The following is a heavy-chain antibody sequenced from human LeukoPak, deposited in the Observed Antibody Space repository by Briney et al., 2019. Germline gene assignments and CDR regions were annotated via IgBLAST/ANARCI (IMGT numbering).Heavy chain of an antibody. Sequence: GGSLRLSCAASGFTFSSYSVNWVRQAPGKGLEWVSYISSSSSTIYYADSVKGRFTISGDNAKNSLYLQMNSLRAEDTAVYYCARRGSYHDYWGQGTLVTVSS. CDR1: GFTFSSYS. D-gene: IGHD1-26*01. V-gene: IGHV3-48*01. CDR3: ARRGSYHDY. CDR2: ISSSSSTI. J-gene: IGHJ4*02.